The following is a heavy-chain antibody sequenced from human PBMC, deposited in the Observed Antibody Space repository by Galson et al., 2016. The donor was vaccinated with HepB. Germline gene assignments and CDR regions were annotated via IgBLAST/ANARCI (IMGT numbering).Heavy chain of an antibody. CDR3: ARDLGNSGYDFPVY. V-gene: IGHV3-74*01. D-gene: IGHD5-12*01. J-gene: IGHJ4*02. CDR2: INRDGSST. CDR1: GFRFSDSW. Sequence: SLRLSCAASGFRFSDSWMHWVRQAPGKRLVWVSRINRDGSSTSYAASVKGRFTISRDNAKNTLYLQMNSLRAEDTAVYYCARDLGNSGYDFPVYWGQGTLVTVSS.